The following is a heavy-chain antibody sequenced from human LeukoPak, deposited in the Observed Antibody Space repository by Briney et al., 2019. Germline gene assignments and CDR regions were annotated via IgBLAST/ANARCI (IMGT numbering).Heavy chain of an antibody. CDR3: ARQAVVAATTWFDP. CDR1: GYTFTSYG. D-gene: IGHD2-15*01. Sequence: ASVKVSCKASGYTFTSYGISRVRQAPGQGLEWMGWISAYNGNTNYAQKLQGRVTMTTDTSTSTAYMELRSLRSDDTAVYYCARQAVVAATTWFDPWGQGTLVTVSS. V-gene: IGHV1-18*01. CDR2: ISAYNGNT. J-gene: IGHJ5*02.